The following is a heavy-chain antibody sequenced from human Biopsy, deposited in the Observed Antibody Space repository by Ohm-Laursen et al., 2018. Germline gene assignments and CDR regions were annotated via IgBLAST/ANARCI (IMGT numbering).Heavy chain of an antibody. J-gene: IGHJ2*01. V-gene: IGHV4-59*12. Sequence: SETLSLTCTVSGGPIDSYYWSWIRQPPGKALEWIGYIYSTGRTSYNPSLKSRVAMSVNTSKKQFSLRLSSVTAADTAVYYCASAGYNPDWNFDLWGRGTRVTVSS. CDR2: IYSTGRT. CDR3: ASAGYNPDWNFDL. CDR1: GGPIDSYY. D-gene: IGHD5-24*01.